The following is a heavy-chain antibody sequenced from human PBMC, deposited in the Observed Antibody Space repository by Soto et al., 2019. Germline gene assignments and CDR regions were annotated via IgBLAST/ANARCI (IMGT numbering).Heavy chain of an antibody. Sequence: LRLSCAASGFTFSSYAMHWVRQAPGKGLEWVAVISYDGSNKYYADSVKGRFTISRDNSKNTLYLQMNSLRAEDTAVYYCARGYCSSTSCPRNGMAVWGQGTTVTVSS. V-gene: IGHV3-30-3*01. J-gene: IGHJ6*02. CDR1: GFTFSSYA. D-gene: IGHD2-2*01. CDR3: ARGYCSSTSCPRNGMAV. CDR2: ISYDGSNK.